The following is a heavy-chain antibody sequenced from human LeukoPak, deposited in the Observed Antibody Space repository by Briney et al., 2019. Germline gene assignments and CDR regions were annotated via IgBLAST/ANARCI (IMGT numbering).Heavy chain of an antibody. D-gene: IGHD6-19*01. CDR1: GGSFSGYY. CDR2: INHSGST. V-gene: IGHV4-34*01. Sequence: KPSATLSLTYAVYGGSFSGYYWSWIRQPPGKGLEWIGEINHSGSTNYNPSLKSRVTISVDTSKNQFSLKLSSVTAADTAAYYCARAEQWLVYGFDYWGQGTLVTVSS. J-gene: IGHJ4*02. CDR3: ARAEQWLVYGFDY.